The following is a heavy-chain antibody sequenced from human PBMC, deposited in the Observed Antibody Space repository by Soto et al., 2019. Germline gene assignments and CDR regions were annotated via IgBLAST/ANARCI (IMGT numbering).Heavy chain of an antibody. CDR1: GLTFSSYA. CDR3: ARAQCSGGSCHSYYYMDV. Sequence: GGSLRLSCAASGLTFSSYAMHWVRQAPGKGLEYVSAISSNGGSTYYANSVKGRFTISRDNSKNTLYLQMGSLRAEDMAVYYCARAQCSGGSCHSYYYMDVWGKGTTVTVSS. CDR2: ISSNGGST. D-gene: IGHD2-15*01. J-gene: IGHJ6*03. V-gene: IGHV3-64*01.